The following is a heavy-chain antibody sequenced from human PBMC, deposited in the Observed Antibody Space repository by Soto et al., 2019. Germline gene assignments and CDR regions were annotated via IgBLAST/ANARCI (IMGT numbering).Heavy chain of an antibody. CDR1: GFTFSSYT. Sequence: EVRLVESGGGLVKPGGPLRLSCAASGFTFSSYTMNWVRQAPGKGLECVSSISSSSTYVYYADSVKGRFTISRDNAKNSLYLQMNSLRAEDTAVYYCASGPYFEILTGYFDPWGQGTLVTVSS. V-gene: IGHV3-21*01. J-gene: IGHJ5*02. CDR3: ASGPYFEILTGYFDP. D-gene: IGHD3-9*01. CDR2: ISSSSTYV.